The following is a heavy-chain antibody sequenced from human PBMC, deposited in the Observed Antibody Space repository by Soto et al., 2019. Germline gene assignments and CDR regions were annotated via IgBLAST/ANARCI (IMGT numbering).Heavy chain of an antibody. V-gene: IGHV3-23*01. CDR1: GFSFDNYG. Sequence: EVQLSESGGGLVQPGGSLRLSCVASGFSFDNYGMSWVRQAPGKGLEWVSAIKSDGSSTYYAASVKDRFTISRDNSKNTLYLQLNSLRAEDTAVYYCAQLGLMTFSHKHYFNHWGRGTLVTVSS. D-gene: IGHD3-16*01. J-gene: IGHJ4*02. CDR2: IKSDGSST. CDR3: AQLGLMTFSHKHYFNH.